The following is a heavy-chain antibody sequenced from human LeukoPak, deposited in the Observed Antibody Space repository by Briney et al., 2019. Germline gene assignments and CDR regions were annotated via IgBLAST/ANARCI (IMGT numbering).Heavy chain of an antibody. CDR1: GGSFSGYY. V-gene: IGHV4-34*01. CDR2: INHSGST. J-gene: IGHJ4*02. D-gene: IGHD2-2*01. CDR3: ASKGHPDQLPMGRPFDY. Sequence: SETLSLTCAVYGGSFSGYYWSWIRQPPGKGLEWIGEINHSGSTNYNPSLKSRVTISVDTSKNQFSLKRSSVTAADTAVYYCASKGHPDQLPMGRPFDYWGQGTPVTVSS.